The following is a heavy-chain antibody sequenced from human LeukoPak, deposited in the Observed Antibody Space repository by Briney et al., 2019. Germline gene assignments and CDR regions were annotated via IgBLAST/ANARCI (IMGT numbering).Heavy chain of an antibody. CDR2: ISGSGGST. J-gene: IGHJ4*02. D-gene: IGHD2-8*01. CDR3: AKAHGGSYHSGID. Sequence: GGSLRLSCAASGFTFTSYAMNWVRQAPGKGLEWVSGISGSGGSTYYADSVKGRFSISRDNSKNTLYLQMNSLRVEDTAEYYCAKAHGGSYHSGIDWGQGTLVIVSS. V-gene: IGHV3-23*01. CDR1: GFTFTSYA.